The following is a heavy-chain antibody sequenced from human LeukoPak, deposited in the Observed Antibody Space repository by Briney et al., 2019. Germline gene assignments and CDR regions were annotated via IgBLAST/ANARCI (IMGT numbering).Heavy chain of an antibody. CDR1: GGSFSGYY. V-gene: IGHV4-34*01. D-gene: IGHD3-22*01. CDR3: ARGRDSSGYYAGDFDY. Sequence: SETLSLTCAVYGGSFSGYYWSWIRQPPGKGLEWIGEINHSGSTNYNPSLKSRVTISVDTSKNQFSLKLSSATAADTAVYYCARGRDSSGYYAGDFDYWGQGTLVTVSS. CDR2: INHSGST. J-gene: IGHJ4*02.